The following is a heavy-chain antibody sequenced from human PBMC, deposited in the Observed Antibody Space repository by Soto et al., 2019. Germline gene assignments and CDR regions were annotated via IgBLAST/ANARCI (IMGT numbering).Heavy chain of an antibody. V-gene: IGHV3-23*01. J-gene: IGHJ6*02. Sequence: EVQLLESGGGLVQPGGSLRLSCAASGFTFSSYAMSWVRQAPGKGLEWVSAISGSGSSTYYADSVKGRFTISRDNSKNTLYLQMSSLRAEDTAIYYCAKGQLYYYGMDVWGQGTTVTVSS. CDR1: GFTFSSYA. CDR3: AKGQLYYYGMDV. CDR2: ISGSGSST.